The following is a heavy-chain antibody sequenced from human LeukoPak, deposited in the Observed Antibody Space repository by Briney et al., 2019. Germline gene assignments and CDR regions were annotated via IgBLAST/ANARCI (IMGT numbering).Heavy chain of an antibody. CDR1: GYSFTSYG. D-gene: IGHD3-22*01. CDR3: ARDEARYSSGYYPNWFDP. CDR2: ISGYNGYT. Sequence: ASVKVSCKASGYSFTSYGISWGRQAPGQELEWMGWISGYNGYTHYAHNLQGRVTMTTDTSTSTAYMELRSLRSDDTAVYYCARDEARYSSGYYPNWFDPWGQGTLVTVSS. V-gene: IGHV1-18*01. J-gene: IGHJ5*02.